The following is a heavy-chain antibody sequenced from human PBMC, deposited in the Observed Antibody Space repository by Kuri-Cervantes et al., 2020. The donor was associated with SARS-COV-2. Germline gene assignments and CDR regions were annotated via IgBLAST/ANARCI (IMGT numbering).Heavy chain of an antibody. J-gene: IGHJ6*03. V-gene: IGHV4-34*01. CDR1: GGSFSGYY. D-gene: IGHD3-10*01. Sequence: SQTLSLTCAVYGGSFSGYYWSWIRQPPGKGLEWIGEINHSGSTNYNPSLKSRVNISVDTSKNQFPLKLSSVTAADTAVYYCARLPLLGGATYYYYYKDVWGKGTPVTVSS. CDR3: ARLPLLGGATYYYYYKDV. CDR2: INHSGST.